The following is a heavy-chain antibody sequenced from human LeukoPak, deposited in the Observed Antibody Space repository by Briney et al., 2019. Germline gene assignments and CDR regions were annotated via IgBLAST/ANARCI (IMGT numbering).Heavy chain of an antibody. CDR3: AAPSEVVPAAIWSTTRGGGYYYYGMDV. D-gene: IGHD2-2*02. Sequence: ASVKVSCKASGGTSNYVISWVRQARGQRLEWIGWIVVGSGNTNYAQKFQERVTITRDMSTSTAYMELSSLRSEDTAVYYCAAPSEVVPAAIWSTTRGGGYYYYGMDVWGQGTTVTVSS. CDR1: GGTSNYV. CDR2: IVVGSGNT. V-gene: IGHV1-58*02. J-gene: IGHJ6*02.